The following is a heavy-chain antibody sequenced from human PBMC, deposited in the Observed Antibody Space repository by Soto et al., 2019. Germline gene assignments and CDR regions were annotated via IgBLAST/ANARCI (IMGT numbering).Heavy chain of an antibody. J-gene: IGHJ4*02. CDR1: GGSISSSGYY. CDR2: IFDSGTT. V-gene: IGHV4-39*02. Sequence: QLQLQESGPGLVNPSETLSLICSVSGGSISSSGYYWGWIRQFPGKGLEWIGSIFDSGTTHYSPSLKSRAIISVDTSKNQFSLKLRSVTAADTAMYYCAREIAARAGSVYWGQGTLVSVSS. CDR3: AREIAARAGSVY. D-gene: IGHD6-6*01.